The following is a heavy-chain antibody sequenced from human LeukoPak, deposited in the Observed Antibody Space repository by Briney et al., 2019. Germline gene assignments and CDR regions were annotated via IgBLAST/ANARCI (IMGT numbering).Heavy chain of an antibody. CDR1: GGSISSYY. Sequence: SETLSLTCTVSGGSISSYYWSWIRQPPGKGLEWIGYIYYSGSTNYNPSLKSRVTISVDTSKNQFSLKLSSVTAADTAVYYCARITVYSSSWYGYMNFDYWGQGTLVTVSS. J-gene: IGHJ4*02. V-gene: IGHV4-59*08. CDR2: IYYSGST. D-gene: IGHD6-13*01. CDR3: ARITVYSSSWYGYMNFDY.